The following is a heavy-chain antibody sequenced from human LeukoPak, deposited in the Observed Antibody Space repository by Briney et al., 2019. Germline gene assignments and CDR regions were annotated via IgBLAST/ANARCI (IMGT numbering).Heavy chain of an antibody. V-gene: IGHV5-51*01. J-gene: IGHJ4*02. D-gene: IGHD1-1*01. CDR2: IYPGDSDT. CDR1: GYIFTSYW. Sequence: GESLKISCKGSGYIFTSYWIAWVRQMPGKGLEWMGIIYPGDSDTRYSPSFQGQVTISADKSISTAYLQLSSLKASDSAMYYYARRDWNAGYFDYWGQGTLVTASS. CDR3: ARRDWNAGYFDY.